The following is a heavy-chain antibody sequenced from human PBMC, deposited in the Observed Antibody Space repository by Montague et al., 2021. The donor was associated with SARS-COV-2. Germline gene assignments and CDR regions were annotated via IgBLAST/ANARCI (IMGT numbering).Heavy chain of an antibody. J-gene: IGHJ6*02. CDR3: ARVPYRLLTVPRYYGMDV. D-gene: IGHD2-2*01. Sequence: SETLSLTCTVSGGSISSYYWSWIRQPPGKGLEWIGYIYYSGSTNYNPSLKSRVTISVDTSKNQFSLKLSSATAADTAVYYCARVPYRLLTVPRYYGMDVWGQGTTVTASS. CDR1: GGSISSYY. V-gene: IGHV4-59*12. CDR2: IYYSGST.